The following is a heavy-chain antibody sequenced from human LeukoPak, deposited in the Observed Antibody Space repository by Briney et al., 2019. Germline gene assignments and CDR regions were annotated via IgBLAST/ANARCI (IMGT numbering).Heavy chain of an antibody. Sequence: ETGVSLRLSCAASGFTFSSYAMSWVRQAPGKGLEWVSAISGSGGSTYYADSVKGRFTISRDNSKNTLYLQMNSLRAEDTAVYYCAKPERGYCSSTSCYQAFDIWGQGTMVTVSS. CDR2: ISGSGGST. D-gene: IGHD2-2*01. V-gene: IGHV3-23*01. CDR3: AKPERGYCSSTSCYQAFDI. J-gene: IGHJ3*02. CDR1: GFTFSSYA.